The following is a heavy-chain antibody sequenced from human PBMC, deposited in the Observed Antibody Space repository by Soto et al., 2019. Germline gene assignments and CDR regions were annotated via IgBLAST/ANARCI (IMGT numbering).Heavy chain of an antibody. CDR2: IYYNGNT. Sequence: SETLSLTCTVSGGSISTYYWSWIRQPPGKGLEWIGYIYYNGNTNYNPSLKSRVTLSVDTSKNQFSLSLRSVSAADTAVYYCARDGSRYDFWSGPYYFDYWGQGTLVTVSS. CDR1: GGSISTYY. D-gene: IGHD3-3*01. J-gene: IGHJ4*02. CDR3: ARDGSRYDFWSGPYYFDY. V-gene: IGHV4-59*01.